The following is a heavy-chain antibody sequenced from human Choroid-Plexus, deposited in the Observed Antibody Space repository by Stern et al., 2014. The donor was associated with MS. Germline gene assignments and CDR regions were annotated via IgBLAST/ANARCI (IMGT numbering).Heavy chain of an antibody. CDR1: GYSITSAAFS. CDR3: ARGRSRVHPPLDP. J-gene: IGHJ5*02. CDR2: RYDGGSP. V-gene: IGHV4-30-2*01. Sequence: QVQLQESVSGLVKPSQTLSLTCSVSGYSITSAAFSWTWLRQAPGKGLEXLGDRYDGGSPVDNPSLRVRVKISVDTSKNQFARRRNSVTAADTAVYYCARGRSRVHPPLDPWGQGTLVTVSS. D-gene: IGHD2-2*01.